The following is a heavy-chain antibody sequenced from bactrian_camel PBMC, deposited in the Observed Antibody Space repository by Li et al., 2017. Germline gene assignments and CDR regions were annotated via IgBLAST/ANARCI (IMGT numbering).Heavy chain of an antibody. J-gene: IGHJ4*01. Sequence: VQLVESGGGLVQPGGSLRLSCAASGFTFSSYWMYWVRQAPGKGLEWVSAVNNVGGSTYYADSVKGRFTISRDNAKNTLYLQLNSLKTEDTAMYYCATGLLADHGLGLGTQVTVS. D-gene: IGHD5*01. CDR1: GFTFSSYW. CDR2: VNNVGGST. V-gene: IGHV3S1*01.